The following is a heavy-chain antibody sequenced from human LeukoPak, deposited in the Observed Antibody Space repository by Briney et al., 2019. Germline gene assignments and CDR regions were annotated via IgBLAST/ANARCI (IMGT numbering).Heavy chain of an antibody. Sequence: GGSLRLSCAASGFTFDDYGMSWVRQAPGKGLEWVSAISGSGRSTYYADSVKGRFTISRDNSKNTLYLQMNSLIAEDTAVYYCAKSGHNRFDYWGQGTRVTVSS. CDR1: GFTFDDYG. CDR2: ISGSGRST. J-gene: IGHJ4*02. CDR3: AKSGHNRFDY. V-gene: IGHV3-23*01. D-gene: IGHD5-24*01.